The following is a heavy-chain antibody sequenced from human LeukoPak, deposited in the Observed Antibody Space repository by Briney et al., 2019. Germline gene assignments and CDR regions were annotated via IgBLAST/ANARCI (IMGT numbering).Heavy chain of an antibody. CDR2: INAGIGYK. CDR1: GYPFTDYA. J-gene: IGHJ4*02. Sequence: ASVKVSCKTSGYPFTDYAIHWVRQAPGQRLECMGWINAGIGYKKYSQDFQDRVAFTSDTSATTSYMELSSLRSEDTAVYYCARDNSRAALGCTNFDYWGQGTLVTVSS. CDR3: ARDNSRAALGCTNFDY. V-gene: IGHV1-3*01. D-gene: IGHD6-13*01.